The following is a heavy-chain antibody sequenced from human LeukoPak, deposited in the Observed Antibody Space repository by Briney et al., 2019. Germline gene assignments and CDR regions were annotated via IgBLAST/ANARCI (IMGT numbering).Heavy chain of an antibody. CDR3: AKLPGRAADY. CDR1: GFTFSSFH. J-gene: IGHJ4*02. Sequence: AGGSLRLSCAASGFTFSSFHINWVRQAPGKGLEWLSYISRDSTTIYYADSVKGRFTISRDNAKNSLYLQMNSLRAEDTAVYYCAKLPGRAADYWGQGTLVTVSS. CDR2: ISRDSTTI. V-gene: IGHV3-48*04.